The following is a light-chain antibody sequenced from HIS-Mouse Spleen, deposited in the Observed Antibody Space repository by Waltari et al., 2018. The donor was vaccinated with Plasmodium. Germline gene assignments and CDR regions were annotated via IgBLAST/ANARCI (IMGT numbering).Light chain of an antibody. V-gene: IGKV3-15*01. J-gene: IGKJ3*01. CDR2: GAS. Sequence: EIVMPQSQATLSVSPGEGATPPCRASQSVSSNLAWYQQKPGQAPRLLIYGASTRATGIPARFSGSGSGTEFTLTISSLQSEDFAVYYCQQYNNWSFTFGPGTKVDIK. CDR1: QSVSSN. CDR3: QQYNNWSFT.